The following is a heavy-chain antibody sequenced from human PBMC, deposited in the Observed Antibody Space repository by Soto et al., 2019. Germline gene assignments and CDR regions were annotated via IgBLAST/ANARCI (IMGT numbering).Heavy chain of an antibody. CDR2: TYYRSKWFN. D-gene: IGHD3-16*01. Sequence: PSQTLSLTCAVSGDIVSSNSAGWNWIRQSPSRGLEWLGRTYYRSKWFNDYAVSVKNRITINPDTSKNQISLQLKSVTPEDAAVYYCARGGGVLDYWGKGTLVTVSS. V-gene: IGHV6-1*01. CDR1: GDIVSSNSAG. J-gene: IGHJ4*02. CDR3: ARGGGVLDY.